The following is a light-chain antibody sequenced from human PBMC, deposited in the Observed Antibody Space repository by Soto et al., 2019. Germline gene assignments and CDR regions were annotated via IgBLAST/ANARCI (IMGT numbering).Light chain of an antibody. CDR1: QSVSSSS. J-gene: IGKJ5*01. CDR3: QQRSKWPIT. CDR2: GTS. Sequence: ETVLTQSPGTLSLSPGERATLSCRASQSVSSSSLAWYQQRPGQAPRLLIYGTSSRATGIPDRFSGSGSGTDFTLTISRLEPEDFAVYFCQQRSKWPITFGQGTRLEIK. V-gene: IGKV3D-20*02.